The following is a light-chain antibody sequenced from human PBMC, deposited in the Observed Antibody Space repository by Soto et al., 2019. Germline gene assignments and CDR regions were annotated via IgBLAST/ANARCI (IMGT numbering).Light chain of an antibody. Sequence: TQSPATLSLSPGERATLSXXASQSVSSYLAWYQQKPGQAPRLLIYDASNRATGIPARFSGSGSGTDFTLTISSLEPEDFAVYYCQQRSNWTFGQGTRLEIK. CDR3: QQRSNWT. J-gene: IGKJ5*01. CDR1: QSVSSY. CDR2: DAS. V-gene: IGKV3-11*01.